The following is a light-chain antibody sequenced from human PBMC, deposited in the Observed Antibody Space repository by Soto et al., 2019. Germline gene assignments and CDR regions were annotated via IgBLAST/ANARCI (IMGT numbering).Light chain of an antibody. V-gene: IGKV3-11*01. CDR1: QSVSTY. J-gene: IGKJ1*01. CDR3: QQRSNWPPVT. Sequence: EIVLTQSPGTLSLSPGERATLSCRASQSVSTYLAWYQQKPGQAPRLLIYGASNRATVIPARFSGSGSGTDFTLTISSLEPEDFAVYYCQQRSNWPPVTFGQGTKVDIK. CDR2: GAS.